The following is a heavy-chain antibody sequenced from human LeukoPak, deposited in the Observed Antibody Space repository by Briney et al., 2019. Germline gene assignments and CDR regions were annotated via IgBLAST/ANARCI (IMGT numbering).Heavy chain of an antibody. CDR3: ARGINGAKWLVPYYFDY. CDR1: GGSISSSSYY. CDR2: IYYSGST. V-gene: IGHV4-39*02. D-gene: IGHD6-19*01. J-gene: IGHJ4*01. Sequence: SETLSLTCTVSGGSISSSSYYWGWIRQPPGKGLEWIGSIYYSGSTYYNPSLKSRVTISVDMSKSLFSLKLSSVTAADTAVYYCARGINGAKWLVPYYFDYWGHGTLVTVSS.